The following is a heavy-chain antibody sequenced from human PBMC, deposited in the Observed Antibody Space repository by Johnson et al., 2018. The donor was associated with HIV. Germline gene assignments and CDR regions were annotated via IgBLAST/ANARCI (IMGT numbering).Heavy chain of an antibody. Sequence: EVQLVESGGGLVKPGGSLRLSCAASGFTFSNAWMSWVRQGPGKGLEWVGRIKSKVDGGTTDYSAPVKGRFSISRDDSRNTLHMQMSSLKTEDTAVYYCWAQWTVITFGGPSAFDIWGQGTVVTVSS. CDR2: IKSKVDGGTT. CDR1: GFTFSNAW. CDR3: WAQWTVITFGGPSAFDI. D-gene: IGHD3-16*01. J-gene: IGHJ3*02. V-gene: IGHV3-15*01.